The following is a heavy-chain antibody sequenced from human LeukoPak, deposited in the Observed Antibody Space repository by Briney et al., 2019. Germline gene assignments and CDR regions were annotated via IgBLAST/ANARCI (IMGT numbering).Heavy chain of an antibody. Sequence: ASVKVSCKASGYTFTSYGISWVRQAPGQGLEWMGWISVYNGNTNYAQKLQGRVTMTTDTSTSTAYMELRSLRSDDTAVYYCAGSLGGYYDSSGYFDIWGQGTMVTVSS. D-gene: IGHD3-22*01. J-gene: IGHJ3*02. CDR2: ISVYNGNT. V-gene: IGHV1-18*01. CDR3: AGSLGGYYDSSGYFDI. CDR1: GYTFTSYG.